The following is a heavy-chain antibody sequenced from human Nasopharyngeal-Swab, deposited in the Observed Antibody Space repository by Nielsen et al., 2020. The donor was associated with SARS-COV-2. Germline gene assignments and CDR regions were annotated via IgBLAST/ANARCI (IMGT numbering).Heavy chain of an antibody. J-gene: IGHJ6*03. V-gene: IGHV3-13*05. CDR3: ARGGRGSQYYMDV. CDR1: GFTFSTYD. D-gene: IGHD1-26*01. Sequence: GESLKISCAASGFTFSTYDMHWVRQVTGKGLEWVSAIGIAGDPYHAGSVKGRFTISRENAKNSLYLQMNSLRAGDTAVYYCARGGRGSQYYMDVWGKGTTVTVSS. CDR2: IGIAGDP.